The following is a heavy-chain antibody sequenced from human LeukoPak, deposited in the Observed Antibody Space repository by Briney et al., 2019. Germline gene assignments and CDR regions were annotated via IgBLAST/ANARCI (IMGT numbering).Heavy chain of an antibody. V-gene: IGHV4-34*01. CDR2: INHSGST. D-gene: IGHD2-15*01. J-gene: IGHJ6*03. CDR1: GGSFSGYY. Sequence: SETLSLTCAVYGGSFSGYYWSWIRQPPGKGLEWIGEINHSGSTNYNPSLKSRVTISVDTSKNQFSLKLSSVTAADTAVYYCASRPYCSGGSCYYDYYYYYMDVWGKGTTVTVSS. CDR3: ASRPYCSGGSCYYDYYYYYMDV.